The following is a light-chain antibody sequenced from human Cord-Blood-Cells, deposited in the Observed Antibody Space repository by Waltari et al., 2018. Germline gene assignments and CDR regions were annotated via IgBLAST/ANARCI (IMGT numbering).Light chain of an antibody. Sequence: QSALTQPASVSGSPGQSITIPCTGTSSAVGVYNYVSWYQQHPGKAPKLMIYDVSNRPSGVSNRFSGSKSGNTASLTISGLQAEDEADYYCSSYTSSSTVVFGGGTKLTVL. J-gene: IGLJ2*01. CDR3: SSYTSSSTVV. V-gene: IGLV2-14*01. CDR1: SSAVGVYNY. CDR2: DVS.